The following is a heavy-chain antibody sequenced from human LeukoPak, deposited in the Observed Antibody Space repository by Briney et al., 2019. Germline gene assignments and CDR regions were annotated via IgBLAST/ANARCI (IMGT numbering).Heavy chain of an antibody. CDR3: ARVARGSTYYFPLDY. J-gene: IGHJ4*02. V-gene: IGHV3-21*01. CDR1: GFTFSSYS. CDR2: ISSSSSYI. D-gene: IGHD2/OR15-2a*01. Sequence: SGGSLRLSCAASGFTFSSYSMNWVRQAPGKGLEWVSSISSSSSYIYYADSVKGRFTISRDNAKNSLYLQMNSLRADDTAVYYCARVARGSTYYFPLDYWGQGTLVTVSS.